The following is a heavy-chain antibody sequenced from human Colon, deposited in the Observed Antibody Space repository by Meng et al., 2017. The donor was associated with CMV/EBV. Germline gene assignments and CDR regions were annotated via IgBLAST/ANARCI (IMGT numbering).Heavy chain of an antibody. CDR1: GASITSYY. D-gene: IGHD3-10*01. CDR2: VYISGNT. V-gene: IGHV4-4*07. Sequence: QGQLRGSGPGLVKPSEPLSLTCTVSGASITSYYWSWIRQPAGKGLEWIGRVYISGNTNYNPSLKSRVTMSIDTSKNQLSLNIRSVTAADTAVYYCARDSNLSGLAYWGQGTLVTVSS. CDR3: ARDSNLSGLAY. J-gene: IGHJ4*02.